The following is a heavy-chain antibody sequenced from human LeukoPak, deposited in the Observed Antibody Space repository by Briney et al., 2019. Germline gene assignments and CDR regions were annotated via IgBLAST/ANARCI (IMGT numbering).Heavy chain of an antibody. D-gene: IGHD1-26*01. V-gene: IGHV3-74*01. CDR1: GFTFSSFG. J-gene: IGHJ4*02. CDR3: VRDRGQNGGIG. CDR2: IRSDGSSI. Sequence: PGGSLRLSCAVSGFTFSSFGMHWVRQAPGKGLVWVSCIRSDGSSISYADSVKGRFTISGDNAKNTLYLQMNSPRAEDTAVYYCVRDRGQNGGIGRGPGTLVTV.